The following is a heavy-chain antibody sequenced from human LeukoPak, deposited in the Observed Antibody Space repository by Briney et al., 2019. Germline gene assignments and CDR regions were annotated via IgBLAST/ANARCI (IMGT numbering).Heavy chain of an antibody. CDR2: ISGSGGDT. V-gene: IGHV3-23*01. CDR1: GFTFRSYA. J-gene: IGHJ4*02. CDR3: AKAYYYDSSGYIDY. D-gene: IGHD3-22*01. Sequence: GGSLRLSCAASGFTFRSYAIYWVRQAPGKGLEWVSGISGSGGDTYFADSVKGRFTISRDNSKNSLFLQMNSLRGEDTAFYYCAKAYYYDSSGYIDYWGQGTLVTVSS.